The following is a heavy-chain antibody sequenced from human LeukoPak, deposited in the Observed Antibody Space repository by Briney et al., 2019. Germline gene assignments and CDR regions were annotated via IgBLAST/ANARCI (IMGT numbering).Heavy chain of an antibody. CDR1: GGSISSYY. D-gene: IGHD2/OR15-2a*01. CDR2: IYYSGST. J-gene: IGHJ6*02. Sequence: SETLSLTCTVSGGSISSYYWSWIRQPPGKGLEWIGYIYYSGSTNYNPSLKSRVTISVDTSENQFSLKLSSVTAADTAVYYCARAHSIASYYYGVDVWGQGTTVTVSS. V-gene: IGHV4-59*12. CDR3: ARAHSIASYYYGVDV.